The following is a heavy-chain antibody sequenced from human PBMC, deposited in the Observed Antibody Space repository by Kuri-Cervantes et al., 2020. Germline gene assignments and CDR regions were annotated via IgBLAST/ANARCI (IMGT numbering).Heavy chain of an antibody. D-gene: IGHD3-10*01. V-gene: IGHV4-30-4*08. CDR1: GGSFSGYY. Sequence: SQTLSLTCAVYGGSFSGYYWSWIRQPPGKGLEWIGYIYYSGSTYYNPSLKSRVTISVDTSKNQFSLKLSSVTAADTAVYYCASMVRGVTRMDVWGQGTTVTVSS. J-gene: IGHJ6*02. CDR2: IYYSGST. CDR3: ASMVRGVTRMDV.